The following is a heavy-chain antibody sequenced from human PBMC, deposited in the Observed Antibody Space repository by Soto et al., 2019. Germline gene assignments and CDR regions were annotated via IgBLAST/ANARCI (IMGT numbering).Heavy chain of an antibody. CDR1: GGSFSGYY. Sequence: SETLSLTCAVYGGSFSGYYWSWIRQPPGKGLEWIGEINHSGSTNYNPSLKSRVTISVDTSKNQFSLKLSSVTAADTAVYYCASTKGYCSGGSCYTFDYWGQGTLVTVS. CDR3: ASTKGYCSGGSCYTFDY. J-gene: IGHJ4*02. D-gene: IGHD2-15*01. V-gene: IGHV4-34*01. CDR2: INHSGST.